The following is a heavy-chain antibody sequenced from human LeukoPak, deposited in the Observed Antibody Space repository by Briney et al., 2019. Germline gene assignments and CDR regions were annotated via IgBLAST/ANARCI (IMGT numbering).Heavy chain of an antibody. J-gene: IGHJ4*02. Sequence: PSETLSLTCAVSGYSISSGYYWGWIRQPPGKGLEWIGSIYHSGSTYYNPSLKSRVTISVDTSKNQFSLKLSSVTAADTAVYYCAREGYSSSWYGDFDYWGQGTLVTVSS. CDR1: GYSISSGYY. CDR3: AREGYSSSWYGDFDY. CDR2: IYHSGST. D-gene: IGHD6-13*01. V-gene: IGHV4-38-2*02.